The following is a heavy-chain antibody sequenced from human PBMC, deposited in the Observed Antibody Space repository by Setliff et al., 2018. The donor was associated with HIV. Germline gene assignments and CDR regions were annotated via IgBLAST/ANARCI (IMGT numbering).Heavy chain of an antibody. CDR3: ARLRINDF. V-gene: IGHV1-69-2*01. Sequence: GASVKVSCKASGYTFTDYYMHWVQQAPGKGLEWMGRVDPKNGGTIYAEKLRGRVTIIADTSTDTAYMELSSLRSEDTAVYYCARLRINDFWGQGTPVTVSS. D-gene: IGHD2-15*01. J-gene: IGHJ4*02. CDR1: GYTFTDYY. CDR2: VDPKNGGT.